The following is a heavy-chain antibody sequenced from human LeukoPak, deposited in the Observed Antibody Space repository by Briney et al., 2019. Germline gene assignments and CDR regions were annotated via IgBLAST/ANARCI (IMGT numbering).Heavy chain of an antibody. CDR2: IIPIFGIP. CDR1: GGTFSSYA. CDR3: ARDGRDGYNSHY. Sequence: SVKVSCKASGGTFSSYAISWVRQAPGQGLEWMGRIIPIFGIPNYAQKFQGRVTITADKSTSTAYMELSSLRSEDTAVYYCARDGRDGYNSHYWGQGTLVTVSS. V-gene: IGHV1-69*04. J-gene: IGHJ4*02. D-gene: IGHD5-24*01.